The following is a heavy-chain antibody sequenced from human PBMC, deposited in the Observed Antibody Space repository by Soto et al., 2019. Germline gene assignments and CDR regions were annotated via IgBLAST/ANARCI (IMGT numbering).Heavy chain of an antibody. Sequence: PSETLSLTCAAYGGSFSGYYWSWIRQPPGKGLEWIGEINHSGSTNYNPSLKSRVTISVDTSKNQFSLKLSSVTAADTAVYYCARGLGYCTNGVCYRVEDYYYGMDVWGQGTTVTVSS. V-gene: IGHV4-34*01. CDR3: ARGLGYCTNGVCYRVEDYYYGMDV. D-gene: IGHD2-8*01. J-gene: IGHJ6*02. CDR1: GGSFSGYY. CDR2: INHSGST.